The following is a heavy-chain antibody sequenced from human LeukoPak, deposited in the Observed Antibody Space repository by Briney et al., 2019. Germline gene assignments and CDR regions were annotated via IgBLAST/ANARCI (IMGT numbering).Heavy chain of an antibody. D-gene: IGHD5-18*01. CDR3: AVTFRRDIQLWLLDY. Sequence: GGSLRLSCAASGFTFSSYSMNWVRQAPVKGLEWVSSISSSSSYIYYADSVKGRFTISRDNAKNSLYLQMNSLTAEDMAVYYCAVTFRRDIQLWLLDYWGQGTLVTVSS. J-gene: IGHJ4*02. CDR2: ISSSSSYI. CDR1: GFTFSSYS. V-gene: IGHV3-21*01.